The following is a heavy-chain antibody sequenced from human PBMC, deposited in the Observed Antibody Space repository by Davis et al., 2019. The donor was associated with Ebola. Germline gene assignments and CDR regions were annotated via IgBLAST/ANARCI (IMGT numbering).Heavy chain of an antibody. V-gene: IGHV1-46*01. D-gene: IGHD3/OR15-3a*01. CDR3: ARERAGGDWLTSSYFDY. CDR1: GYTFTSYY. CDR2: INPSSGST. Sequence: AASVKVSCKASGYTFTSYYMHWVRQAPGQGLEWMGIINPSSGSTNHAQKFQGRVTMTRETSTSTVYMELSSLRSEDTAVDYCARERAGGDWLTSSYFDYWGQGTLVTVSS. J-gene: IGHJ4*02.